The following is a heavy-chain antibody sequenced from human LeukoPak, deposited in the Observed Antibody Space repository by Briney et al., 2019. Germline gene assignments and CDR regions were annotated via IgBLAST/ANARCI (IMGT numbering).Heavy chain of an antibody. CDR1: GYTLTELS. V-gene: IGHV1-24*01. CDR2: LDPEDGET. J-gene: IGHJ3*02. D-gene: IGHD5-18*01. Sequence: ASVKVSCKVSGYTLTELSMHWVRQAPGKGLEWMGGLDPEDGETIYAQKFQGRVTMTEDTSTDTAYMELSSLRSEDTAVYYCAAGYSYGFDAFDIWGQGTMVTVSS. CDR3: AAGYSYGFDAFDI.